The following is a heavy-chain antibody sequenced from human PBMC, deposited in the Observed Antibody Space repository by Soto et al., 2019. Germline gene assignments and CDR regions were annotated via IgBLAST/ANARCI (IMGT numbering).Heavy chain of an antibody. CDR1: GGSISGGSYY. J-gene: IGHJ2*01. CDR3: AREIITLTNAWYFDL. Sequence: QVQLQESGPGLVKPSETLSLTCTVSGGSISGGSYYWSWVRQSPGKGLEWIGYIFHSGSTFYNPSLGSRVTISVDTSKNQFSLRLSSVTAADTAVYYCAREIITLTNAWYFDLWGRGALGTVSS. CDR2: IFHSGST. V-gene: IGHV4-30-4*01. D-gene: IGHD4-17*01.